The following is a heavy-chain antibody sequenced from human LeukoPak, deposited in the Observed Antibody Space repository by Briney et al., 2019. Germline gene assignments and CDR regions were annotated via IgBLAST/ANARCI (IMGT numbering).Heavy chain of an antibody. Sequence: SETLSLTCIVSGGSINSFNYYWDWVRQPPGKGLEWIGSIHNSGSTYYNPSFKSRVTISVDTSKNQFFLKLSSVTAADTAVYYCATYSRDVWGRLDHWGQGTLVTVSS. CDR1: GGSINSFNYY. CDR2: IHNSGST. D-gene: IGHD3-16*01. V-gene: IGHV4-39*01. CDR3: ATYSRDVWGRLDH. J-gene: IGHJ4*02.